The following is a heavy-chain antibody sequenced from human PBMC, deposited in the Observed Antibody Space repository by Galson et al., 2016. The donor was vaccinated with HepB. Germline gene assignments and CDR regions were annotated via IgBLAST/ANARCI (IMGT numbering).Heavy chain of an antibody. CDR3: ARDRGGWYSSWDS. CDR1: GGTFSSYS. Sequence: SVKVSCKASGGTFSSYSISWVRQAPGQGLEWMGGIISIFGAANYAQMFQDRVTITADESTSTVYMELSSLRSDDTAVYYCARDRGGWYSSWDSWGQGTLVTVSS. J-gene: IGHJ4*02. V-gene: IGHV1-69*13. D-gene: IGHD6-19*01. CDR2: IISIFGAA.